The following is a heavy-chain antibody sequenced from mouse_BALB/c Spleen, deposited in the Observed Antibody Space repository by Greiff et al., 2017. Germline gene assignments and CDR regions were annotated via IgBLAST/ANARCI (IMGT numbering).Heavy chain of an antibody. J-gene: IGHJ2*01. CDR3: ATGRDGYSFDY. D-gene: IGHD2-3*01. CDR2: ISSGGST. CDR1: GFTFSSYA. V-gene: IGHV5-6-5*01. Sequence: EVKLMESGGGLVKPGGSLKLSCAASGFTFSSYAMSWVRQTPEKRLEWVASISSGGSTYYPDSVKGRFTISRDNARNILYLQMSSLMSEDTAMDYCATGRDGYSFDYWGQGTTLTVSS.